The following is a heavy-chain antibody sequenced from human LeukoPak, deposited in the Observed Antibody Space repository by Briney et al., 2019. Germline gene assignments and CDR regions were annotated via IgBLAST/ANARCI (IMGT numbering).Heavy chain of an antibody. CDR2: ISGSGGST. D-gene: IGHD2-2*02. CDR1: GFTFSSYA. J-gene: IGHJ3*02. Sequence: PGGSLRLSCAASGFTFSSYAMSWVRQAPGKGLEWVSAISGSGGSTYYADSVKGGFTISRDNSKNTLYLQMNSLRAEDTAVDYCAKDPGCSSSSCYKDGAFDIWGQGTMVTVSS. CDR3: AKDPGCSSSSCYKDGAFDI. V-gene: IGHV3-23*01.